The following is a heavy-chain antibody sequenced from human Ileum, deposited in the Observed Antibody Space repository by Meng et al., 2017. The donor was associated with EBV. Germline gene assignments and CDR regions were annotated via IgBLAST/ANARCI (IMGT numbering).Heavy chain of an antibody. Sequence: LHLQLSVPGLWHPPHSPSSSFVLSGDGVSSDKTAWNWNRQSPSRVLEWLGRTYRRSRWYYDYALSVKSRINISPDTFKNQVSLQLNSVTDEDTGIYYCATSRIAKFDRWGQGTLVTVSS. J-gene: IGHJ5*02. CDR2: TYRRSRWYY. V-gene: IGHV6-1*01. CDR1: GDGVSSDKTA. CDR3: ATSRIAKFDR.